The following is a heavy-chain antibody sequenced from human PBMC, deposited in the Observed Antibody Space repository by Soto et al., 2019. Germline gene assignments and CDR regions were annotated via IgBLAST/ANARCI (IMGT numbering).Heavy chain of an antibody. CDR3: ARATTGPQQLVEGNAFDI. J-gene: IGHJ3*02. Sequence: ASVKVSCKASGYTFTGYYMHWVRQAPGQGLEWMGWINPNSGGTNYAQKFQGWVTMTRDTSISTAYMELSRLRSDDTAVYYCARATTGPQQLVEGNAFDIWGQGTMVTVSS. CDR1: GYTFTGYY. V-gene: IGHV1-2*04. D-gene: IGHD6-13*01. CDR2: INPNSGGT.